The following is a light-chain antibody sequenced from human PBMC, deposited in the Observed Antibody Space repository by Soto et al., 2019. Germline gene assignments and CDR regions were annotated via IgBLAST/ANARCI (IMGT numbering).Light chain of an antibody. CDR1: QSLLHSNGYNY. J-gene: IGKJ4*01. CDR3: LQHNSYPPT. Sequence: DIVMTQSPLSLPVTPGEPASISCRSSQSLLHSNGYNYLDWYLQKPGQSPQLLIYLGSNRASGVPDRFSGSGSGTEFTLTISSLQPEDFATYYCLQHNSYPPTFGGGTKVEIK. CDR2: LGS. V-gene: IGKV2-28*01.